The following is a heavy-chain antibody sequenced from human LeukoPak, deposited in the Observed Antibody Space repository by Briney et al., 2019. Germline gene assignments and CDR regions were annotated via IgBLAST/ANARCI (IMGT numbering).Heavy chain of an antibody. J-gene: IGHJ4*02. Sequence: ASVKVSCKASGYTFISYAIHWVRQAPGQRLEWMGRISAGNGNTKYSQNFQGRVTFISNTSATTAFMELSSLRSEDAAVYYCARDSGSGNNDYWGQGTLVTVSS. CDR1: GYTFISYA. D-gene: IGHD1-26*01. CDR2: ISAGNGNT. CDR3: ARDSGSGNNDY. V-gene: IGHV1-3*01.